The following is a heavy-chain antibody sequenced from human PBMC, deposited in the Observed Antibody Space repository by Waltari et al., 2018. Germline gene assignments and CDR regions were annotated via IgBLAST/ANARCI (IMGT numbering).Heavy chain of an antibody. CDR2: IYTGGTT. CDR1: GFTVSSRY. J-gene: IGHJ4*02. D-gene: IGHD4-17*01. CDR3: ARERGTGYGDGALYYFDY. Sequence: EVQLVETGGGLIEPGGSLRLSCAASGFTVSSRYMSWVCQAPGKGLEWVSVIYTGGTTFYADSVKGRFTVSRDNSKNTVYLQMNSLRAEDTAVYYCARERGTGYGDGALYYFDYWGQGTLVTVSS. V-gene: IGHV3-53*02.